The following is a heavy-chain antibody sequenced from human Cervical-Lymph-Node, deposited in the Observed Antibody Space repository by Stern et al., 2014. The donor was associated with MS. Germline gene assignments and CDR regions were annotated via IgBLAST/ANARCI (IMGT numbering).Heavy chain of an antibody. CDR2: ISTTGSHI. V-gene: IGHV3-21*04. Sequence: EVQLVESGGGPVKPGGSLRLSCAASGFSFNSYSMNWVRQAPGKGLEWVSSISTTGSHIYYADSVQGRFTISRDNVKNSLYLQMNSLRADDTAVYYCARDEGFRIVSWIRNYYGMDVWGQGTTVTVSS. CDR3: ARDEGFRIVSWIRNYYGMDV. J-gene: IGHJ6*02. CDR1: GFSFNSYS. D-gene: IGHD5/OR15-5a*01.